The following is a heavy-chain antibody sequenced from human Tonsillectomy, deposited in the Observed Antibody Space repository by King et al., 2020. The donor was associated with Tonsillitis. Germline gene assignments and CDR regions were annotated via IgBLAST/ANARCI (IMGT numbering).Heavy chain of an antibody. Sequence: QLVQSGAEVKKPGASVKVSCKTSGYSFSDYKINWVRQAPGQGLEWMGWVNPDSGGTNYALPFEDRVTMTRDTYTNTAYLELSSRKVDDTAVYFCARDTGGWHSLDYWGQGALVTVSS. D-gene: IGHD6-19*01. J-gene: IGHJ4*02. CDR3: ARDTGGWHSLDY. CDR1: GYSFSDYK. CDR2: VNPDSGGT. V-gene: IGHV1-2*02.